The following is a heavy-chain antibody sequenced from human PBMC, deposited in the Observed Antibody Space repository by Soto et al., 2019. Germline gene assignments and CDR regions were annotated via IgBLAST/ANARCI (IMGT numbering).Heavy chain of an antibody. J-gene: IGHJ4*02. D-gene: IGHD3-10*01. CDR1: GYTFTSYG. V-gene: IGHV1-18*04. CDR3: ASMVLWFGELLPTDY. CDR2: ISAYNGNT. Sequence: VSVKVFCRTSGYTFTSYGISWVRQAPGQGLEWMGWISAYNGNTNYAQKLQGRVTMTTDTSTSTAYMELRSLRSDDTAVYYCASMVLWFGELLPTDYWGQGTLVTVSS.